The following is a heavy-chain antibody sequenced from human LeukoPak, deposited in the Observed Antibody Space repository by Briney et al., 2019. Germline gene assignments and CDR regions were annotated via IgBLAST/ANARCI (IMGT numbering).Heavy chain of an antibody. J-gene: IGHJ4*02. V-gene: IGHV4-38-2*01. CDR2: VYHSGTT. D-gene: IGHD2-8*02. Sequence: SETLSRTCAASGYSISSGYFWVWIRQPPGEGLARIGHVYHSGTTYYDASLKIRFPISVDTSKTQFSLNLGSVFAADTAVYYCARLSGCTGDKCYDVVYWGQGTLVTVSS. CDR3: ARLSGCTGDKCYDVVY. CDR1: GYSISSGYF.